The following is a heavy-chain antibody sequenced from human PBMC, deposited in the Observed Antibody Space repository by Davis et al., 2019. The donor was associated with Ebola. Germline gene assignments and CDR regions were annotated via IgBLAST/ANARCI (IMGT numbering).Heavy chain of an antibody. Sequence: ASVTVSCKASGYTFTGYYMHWVRQAPGQGLEWMGWINPNSGGTNYAQKFQGRVTMTRDTSISTAYMELSRLRSDDTAVYYSARALLEYSSSSGDYWGQGTLVTVSS. CDR3: ARALLEYSSSSGDY. CDR1: GYTFTGYY. CDR2: INPNSGGT. D-gene: IGHD6-6*01. J-gene: IGHJ4*02. V-gene: IGHV1-2*02.